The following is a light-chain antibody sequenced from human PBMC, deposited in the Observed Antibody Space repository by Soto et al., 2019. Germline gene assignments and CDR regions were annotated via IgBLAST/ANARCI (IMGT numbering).Light chain of an antibody. CDR2: LGS. CDR1: QSLLHSNGYNY. CDR3: MQALQTPLT. Sequence: DIVMTQSALCLPVTPGEPASISWRSSQSLLHSNGYNYLDWYLQKPGQSPQLLIYLGSNRASGAPDSFSGSESGPDFTLKISRVDAEDVGVYYCMQALQTPLTFGGGTKVEIK. J-gene: IGKJ4*01. V-gene: IGKV2-28*01.